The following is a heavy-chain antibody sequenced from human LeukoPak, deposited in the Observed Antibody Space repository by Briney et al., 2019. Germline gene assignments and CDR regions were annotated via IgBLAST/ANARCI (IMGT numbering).Heavy chain of an antibody. CDR2: IYHIGRT. J-gene: IGHJ5*02. V-gene: IGHV4-38-2*02. CDR1: GYSIISGYF. CDR3: ARGSVDTAMVPWFDP. D-gene: IGHD5-18*01. Sequence: PSETLSLTCTVSGYSIISGYFWCWSRQPPGKGLEGIGSIYHIGRTYYNPSLPSRVHISVDQSKNQFSLKMSSVNAADKAVYYCARGSVDTAMVPWFDPWGQGTMVTVSS.